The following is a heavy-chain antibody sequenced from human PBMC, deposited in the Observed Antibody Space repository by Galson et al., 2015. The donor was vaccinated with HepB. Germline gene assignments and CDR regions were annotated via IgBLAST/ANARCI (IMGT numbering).Heavy chain of an antibody. Sequence: SLRLSCADSGFTLPSYSMNWVRQVQGKGLEWVSLISTDSSKINYADSVKGRFAISRDNARNILYLQMNSLRVEDTAVYYCARYLRIQLWLEGDAFDIWGQGTMVTVSS. CDR2: ISTDSSKI. J-gene: IGHJ3*02. CDR3: ARYLRIQLWLEGDAFDI. CDR1: GFTLPSYS. D-gene: IGHD5-18*01. V-gene: IGHV3-21*06.